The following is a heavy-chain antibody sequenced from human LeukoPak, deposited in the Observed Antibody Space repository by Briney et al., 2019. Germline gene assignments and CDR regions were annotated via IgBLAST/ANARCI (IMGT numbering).Heavy chain of an antibody. D-gene: IGHD3-10*01. CDR2: IKQDGGEK. CDR3: PGSNWMVP. V-gene: IGHV3-7*01. CDR1: GYTLSSYW. Sequence: TGGCLRLSCAASGYTLSSYWTSCDPDAPGRGRECVANIKQDGGEKYYMDSVRRGFAISGDNAKNTLYLQMDSLTVEDTAVFYCPGSNWMVPWGQGTLVTVSS. J-gene: IGHJ5*02.